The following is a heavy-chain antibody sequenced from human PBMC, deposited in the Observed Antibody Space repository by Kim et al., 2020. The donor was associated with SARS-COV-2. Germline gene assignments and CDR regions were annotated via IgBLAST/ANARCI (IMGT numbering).Heavy chain of an antibody. Sequence: TYSAGSVKGRCTISKDNSKDTLYLHMNSLRAEDTAVYYCVRAVAGYYFDYWGQGTPVTVSS. CDR3: VRAVAGYYFDY. CDR2: T. V-gene: IGHV3-53*01. D-gene: IGHD6-19*01. J-gene: IGHJ4*02.